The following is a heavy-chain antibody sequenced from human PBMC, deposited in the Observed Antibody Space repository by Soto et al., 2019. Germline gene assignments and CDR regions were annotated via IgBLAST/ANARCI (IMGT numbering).Heavy chain of an antibody. V-gene: IGHV4-39*01. CDR2: LYYRGAT. Sequence: SETLSLTCSVSGGSIKNTNYHWGWIRQPPGKGLEWIGTLYYRGATDYNPSLKSRVTISVDTSKNQLSLNLSSVNATDTAVYYCFGVLAATLDYWGQGNLVT. CDR1: GGSIKNTNYH. D-gene: IGHD2-21*02. CDR3: FGVLAATLDY. J-gene: IGHJ4*01.